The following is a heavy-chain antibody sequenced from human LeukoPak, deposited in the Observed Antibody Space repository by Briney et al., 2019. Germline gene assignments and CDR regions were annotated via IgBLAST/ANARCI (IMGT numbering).Heavy chain of an antibody. V-gene: IGHV3-7*01. D-gene: IGHD5-12*01. CDR3: LRDRGYSTYDC. CDR1: GFTFSGKW. J-gene: IGHJ4*02. Sequence: PGGSLTLSCEASGFTFSGKWMSWVRQAPGKGLEWVASINPDGSQKFFVDPVKGRFTISRDNTKNSLYLQMNTRGAEDTAMYYCLRDRGYSTYDCWGQGTLGTVSS. CDR2: INPDGSQK.